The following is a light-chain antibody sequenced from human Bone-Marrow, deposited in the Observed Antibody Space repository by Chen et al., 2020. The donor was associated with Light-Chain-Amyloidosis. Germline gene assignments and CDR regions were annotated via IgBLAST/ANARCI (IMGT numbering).Light chain of an antibody. V-gene: IGLV3-25*03. CDR2: RDT. CDR1: DLPKKY. Sequence: SYELPQPPSVSVSPGQTARITCSGDDLPKKYAYWDQQKPGQAPVLVIHRDTERPSGIAERFSVSSSGTTATLTISGVQAEDEADYHCQSADSSGTYEVIFGGGTKLTVL. J-gene: IGLJ2*01. CDR3: QSADSSGTYEVI.